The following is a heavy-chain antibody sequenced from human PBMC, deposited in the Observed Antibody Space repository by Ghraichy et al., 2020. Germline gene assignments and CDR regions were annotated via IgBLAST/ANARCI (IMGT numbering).Heavy chain of an antibody. J-gene: IGHJ4*02. CDR2: TYSAGST. Sequence: GGSLRLSCAASGFTVSNSYMTWVRQAPGKGLEWVSITYSAGSTYYADSVKGRFIISRDNSKNTLYLQMNSLRVEDTAVYYCARVVLNPGDAKFLDSWGQGTLVTVSS. D-gene: IGHD2-21*01. CDR1: GFTVSNSY. V-gene: IGHV3-66*01. CDR3: ARVVLNPGDAKFLDS.